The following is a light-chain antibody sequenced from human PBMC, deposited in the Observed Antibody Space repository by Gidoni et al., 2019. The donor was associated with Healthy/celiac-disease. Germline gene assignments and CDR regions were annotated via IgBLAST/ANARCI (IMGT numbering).Light chain of an antibody. CDR3: QQRSNWYT. J-gene: IGKJ2*01. V-gene: IGKV3-11*01. CDR1: QSVSSY. CDR2: DAS. Sequence: EIVLTQSPATLSLSPGERATLSFRASQSVSSYLAWYPQKPGQAPRLLLYDASNRATGIPARFSGSGSVTDFTLTISSLEPEDFAVYYCQQRSNWYTFGQGTKLEIK.